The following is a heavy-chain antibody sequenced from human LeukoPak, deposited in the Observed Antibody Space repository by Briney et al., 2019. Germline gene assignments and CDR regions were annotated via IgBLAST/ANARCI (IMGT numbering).Heavy chain of an antibody. Sequence: SETLSLTCTVSSGSINNYHWSWLRQPAGKGLEWIGQIHTSGSTNYNPPLKSRVTMSIDTPENQFSLTIRSVPAADTAVYYCATRDISSGWSFDYWGQGTLVTVSS. CDR3: ATRDISSGWSFDY. J-gene: IGHJ4*02. CDR1: SGSINNYH. CDR2: IHTSGST. D-gene: IGHD6-19*01. V-gene: IGHV4-4*07.